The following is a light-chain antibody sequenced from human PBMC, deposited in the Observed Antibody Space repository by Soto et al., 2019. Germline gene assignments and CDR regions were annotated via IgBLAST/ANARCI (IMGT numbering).Light chain of an antibody. CDR2: GAS. J-gene: IGKJ5*01. Sequence: DRVLTQVPATPSVAPGGRVTFCWRASQGVSRKFAWYQHQPGQAPRLLISGASTGATGIPARFSGSGSGTEFTLTISSLQSEDFAVYYCQQYNNWPAITFGQGTRLEIK. V-gene: IGKV3-15*01. CDR1: QGVSRK. CDR3: QQYNNWPAIT.